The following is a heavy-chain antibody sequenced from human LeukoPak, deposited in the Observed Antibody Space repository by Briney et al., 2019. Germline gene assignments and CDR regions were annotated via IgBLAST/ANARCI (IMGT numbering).Heavy chain of an antibody. V-gene: IGHV1-8*03. D-gene: IGHD3-3*01. J-gene: IGHJ6*03. Sequence: ASVKVSCKASGYTFTSYDINWVRQATGQGLEWMGWMNPNSGNTGYAQKFQGRVTITRNTSISTAYMELSSLRSEDTAVYYCARGADLNPTPYYDFWSGYIYYYYMDVWGKGTTVTVSS. CDR3: ARGADLNPTPYYDFWSGYIYYYYMDV. CDR2: MNPNSGNT. CDR1: GYTFTSYD.